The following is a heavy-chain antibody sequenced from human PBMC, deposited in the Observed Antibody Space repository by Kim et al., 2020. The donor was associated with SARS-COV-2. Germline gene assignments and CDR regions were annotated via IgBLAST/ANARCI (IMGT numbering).Heavy chain of an antibody. J-gene: IGHJ4*02. CDR3: ARHADWGSPEYYFDY. V-gene: IGHV5-51*01. Sequence: PSFQGQVTISADKSISTAYLQWSSLKASDTAMYYCARHADWGSPEYYFDYWGQGTLVTVSS. D-gene: IGHD7-27*01.